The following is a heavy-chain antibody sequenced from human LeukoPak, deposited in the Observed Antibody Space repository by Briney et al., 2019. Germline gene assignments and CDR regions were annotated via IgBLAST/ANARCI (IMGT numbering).Heavy chain of an antibody. D-gene: IGHD5-18*01. CDR2: SYHSGST. CDR3: ARAGYSYGIISYFDS. V-gene: IGHV4-4*02. CDR1: GGSISSSNW. Sequence: SETLSLTCAVSGGSISSSNWWSWVRQPPGKGLEWIGESYHSGSTNYNPSLKSRVTISVDKSKNQFSLKLSSVTAADTAIYYCARAGYSYGIISYFDSWGQGTLVTASA. J-gene: IGHJ4*02.